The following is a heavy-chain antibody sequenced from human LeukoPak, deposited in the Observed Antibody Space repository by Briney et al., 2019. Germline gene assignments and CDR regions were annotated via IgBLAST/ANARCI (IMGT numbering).Heavy chain of an antibody. D-gene: IGHD3-9*01. CDR3: ARSYDSLGFDY. J-gene: IGHJ4*02. V-gene: IGHV5-51*01. CDR2: IYPGDSDT. CDR1: GYSFTTHW. Sequence: GESLKISCKASGYSFTTHWIGWVGQMPGEGLEWMGMIYPGDSDTRYSPSFQGQVTISADKSISTAYLQWSSLKASDTAMYYCARSYDSLGFDYWGQGTPVTVSS.